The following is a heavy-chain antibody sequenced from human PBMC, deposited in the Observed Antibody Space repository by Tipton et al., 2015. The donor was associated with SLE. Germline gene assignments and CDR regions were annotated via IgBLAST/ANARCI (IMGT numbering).Heavy chain of an antibody. CDR2: IYSSGGT. CDR1: GASTSSGRYY. Sequence: TLSLTCTVSGASTSSGRYYWVWIRRSPGGGLEWIGSIYSSGGTYYNPSLKSRVTMSVATSKNQFSLRLTSVTAADTAMYYCARDSAVNFWYFDLWGRGTLVTVSS. J-gene: IGHJ2*01. CDR3: ARDSAVNFWYFDL. V-gene: IGHV4-39*07.